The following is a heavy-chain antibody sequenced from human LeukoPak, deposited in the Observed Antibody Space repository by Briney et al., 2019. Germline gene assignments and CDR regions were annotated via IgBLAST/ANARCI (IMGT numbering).Heavy chain of an antibody. CDR3: ARGGGSYPSGGYYYYGMDV. D-gene: IGHD1-26*01. J-gene: IGHJ6*02. Sequence: GGSLRLSCAASGFIVSSNYMSWVRQAPGKGLEWVSVIYSGGSTYYADSVKGRFTISRHNSKNTLYLQMNSLRAEDTAVYYCARGGGSYPSGGYYYYGMDVWGQGTTVTVSS. CDR1: GFIVSSNY. CDR2: IYSGGST. V-gene: IGHV3-53*04.